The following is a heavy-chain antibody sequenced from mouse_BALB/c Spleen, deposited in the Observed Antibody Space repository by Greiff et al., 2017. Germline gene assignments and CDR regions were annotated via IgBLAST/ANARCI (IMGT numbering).Heavy chain of an antibody. Sequence: EVQGVESGGGLVKPGGSLKLSCAASGFTFSSYAMSWVRQSPEKRLEWVAEISSGGSYTYYPDTVTGRFTITRDNSKNTLYLEMSSLRSEDTAMYYCARLYYGNDAAMDYWGQGTSVTVSS. J-gene: IGHJ4*01. D-gene: IGHD2-2*01. CDR1: GFTFSSYA. CDR2: ISSGGSYT. V-gene: IGHV5-9-4*01. CDR3: ARLYYGNDAAMDY.